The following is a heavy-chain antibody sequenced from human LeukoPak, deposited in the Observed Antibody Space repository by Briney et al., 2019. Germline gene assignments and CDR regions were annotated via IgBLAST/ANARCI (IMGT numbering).Heavy chain of an antibody. CDR3: ARDIQDPRDYYDSSGYTLDY. Sequence: SSVKVSCKASVGTFSSYAISWVRQAPGQGLEWMGRIIPIFGTANYAQKFQGRVTITTDESTSTAYMELSSLRSEDTAVYYCARDIQDPRDYYDSSGYTLDYWGQGTLVTVSS. J-gene: IGHJ4*02. CDR1: VGTFSSYA. D-gene: IGHD3-22*01. V-gene: IGHV1-69*05. CDR2: IIPIFGTA.